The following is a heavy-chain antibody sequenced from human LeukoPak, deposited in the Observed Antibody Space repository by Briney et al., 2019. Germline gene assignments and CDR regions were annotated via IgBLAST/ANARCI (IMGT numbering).Heavy chain of an antibody. Sequence: ASVKVSCKASGYSFTSNAIQWVRQAPGQRLEWMGWINGGNGYTKYSQKFQGRVTLTRDRSASTAYMELSSLRSEDTAVYYCARDLVYGDYVIDYWGQGTLVTVSS. J-gene: IGHJ4*02. CDR1: GYSFTSNA. D-gene: IGHD4-17*01. V-gene: IGHV1-3*01. CDR3: ARDLVYGDYVIDY. CDR2: INGGNGYT.